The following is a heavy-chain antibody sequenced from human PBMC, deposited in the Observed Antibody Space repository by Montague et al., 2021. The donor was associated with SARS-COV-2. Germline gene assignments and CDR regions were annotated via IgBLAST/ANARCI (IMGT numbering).Heavy chain of an antibody. Sequence: SETLSLTCTVSGGSISSYNWSWIRQPPGKGLGCIGYIYYSGNTNYNPSLKSRVTISVDTSKNQFSLKLSSVTAADTAVYYCARGDGHYYGSGTYPYYWGQGTLVTVSS. D-gene: IGHD3-10*01. CDR2: IYYSGNT. V-gene: IGHV4-59*01. CDR1: GGSISSYN. CDR3: ARGDGHYYGSGTYPYY. J-gene: IGHJ4*02.